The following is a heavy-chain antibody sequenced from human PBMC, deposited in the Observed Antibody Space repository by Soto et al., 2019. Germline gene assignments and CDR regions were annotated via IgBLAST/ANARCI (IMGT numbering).Heavy chain of an antibody. D-gene: IGHD3-22*01. V-gene: IGHV1-18*01. Sequence: ASVKVSCKASGYTFTSYGISWVRQAPGQGLEWMGWISAYNGNTNYAQKLQGRVTMTTDTSTSTAYMELRSLRSDDTAVYYCARLEYYYDSSGYYYADYWGQGTLVTVSS. CDR3: ARLEYYYDSSGYYYADY. J-gene: IGHJ4*02. CDR1: GYTFTSYG. CDR2: ISAYNGNT.